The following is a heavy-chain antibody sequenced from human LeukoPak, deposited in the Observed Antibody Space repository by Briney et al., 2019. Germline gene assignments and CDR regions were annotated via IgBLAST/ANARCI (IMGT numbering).Heavy chain of an antibody. Sequence: GGSLRISCAASGFTFSNYALSWVRQAPGKGLEWVSGIRDNGDNTYYADSVKGRFTISRDHSKNTLYLHMNSLSAEDTALYFCAKARGYSSSSFDYWGQGTLVAVSS. CDR3: AKARGYSSSSFDY. CDR2: IRDNGDNT. CDR1: GFTFSNYA. J-gene: IGHJ4*02. V-gene: IGHV3-23*01. D-gene: IGHD6-13*01.